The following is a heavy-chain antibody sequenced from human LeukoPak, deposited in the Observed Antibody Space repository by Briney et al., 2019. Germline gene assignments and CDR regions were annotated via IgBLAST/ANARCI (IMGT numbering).Heavy chain of an antibody. V-gene: IGHV3-30*02. D-gene: IGHD5-18*01. J-gene: IGHJ4*02. CDR2: IWYDGRDK. Sequence: GGSLRLSCAASGFTFSGCGMHWVRQAPGKGLEWVAFIWYDGRDKYYADSVKGQFTISRDNSKNTPYLQMNSLRAEDTAVYYCAKDPYSYGSYFDYWGQGTLITVSS. CDR1: GFTFSGCG. CDR3: AKDPYSYGSYFDY.